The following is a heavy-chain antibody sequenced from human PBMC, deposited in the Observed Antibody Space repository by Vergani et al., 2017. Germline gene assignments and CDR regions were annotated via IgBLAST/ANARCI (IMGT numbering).Heavy chain of an antibody. V-gene: IGHV3-30*02. CDR2: IRYNGRKK. D-gene: IGHD1-26*01. Sequence: QVQVVESGGGVVQPGGSLRLSCAASGFTFSSYGMHWVRQAPGKGLEWVAFIRYNGRKKNYADSVKDRFIISRDNSENMLFLQMNNLRPEDTAVYYCAKDLYFIVGDNAIPDYWGQGTLVTVSS. J-gene: IGHJ4*02. CDR3: AKDLYFIVGDNAIPDY. CDR1: GFTFSSYG.